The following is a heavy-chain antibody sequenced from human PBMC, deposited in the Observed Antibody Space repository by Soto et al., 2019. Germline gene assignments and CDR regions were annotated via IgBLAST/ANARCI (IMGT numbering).Heavy chain of an antibody. CDR3: ARDPDIVVVPAAHHDKTPQDAFDI. D-gene: IGHD2-2*01. J-gene: IGHJ3*02. Sequence: QVQLVESGGGVVQPGRSLRLSCAASGFTFSSYGMHWVRQAPGKGLEWVAVIWYDGSNKYYADSVKGRFTISRDNSKNTLYLQMNSLRAEDTAVYYCARDPDIVVVPAAHHDKTPQDAFDIWGQGTMVTVSS. V-gene: IGHV3-33*01. CDR2: IWYDGSNK. CDR1: GFTFSSYG.